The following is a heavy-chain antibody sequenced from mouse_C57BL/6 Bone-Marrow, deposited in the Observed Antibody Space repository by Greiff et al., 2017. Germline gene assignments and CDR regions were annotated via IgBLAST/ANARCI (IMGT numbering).Heavy chain of an antibody. CDR1: GYTFPEYT. CDR2: FYPGSGSI. D-gene: IGHD4-1*01. J-gene: IGHJ3*01. CDR3: ARHEGTGSFAY. Sequence: VQLPQSGAELVKPGASVKLSCKASGYTFPEYTIHWLTPRYGQGLEWLGWFYPGSGSIKYNEKFKAKATLTADKSASTFYMELSRLTSEDSAVYFCARHEGTGSFAYWGQGTLVTVAA. V-gene: IGHV1-62-2*01.